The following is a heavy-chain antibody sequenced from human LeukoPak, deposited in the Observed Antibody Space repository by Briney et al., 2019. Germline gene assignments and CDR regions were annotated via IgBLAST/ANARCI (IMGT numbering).Heavy chain of an antibody. CDR2: VIPIFGTE. J-gene: IGHJ3*02. V-gene: IGHV1-69*13. D-gene: IGHD4-17*01. CDR1: GGTFSNYA. Sequence: SVKVSCKASGGTFSNYAFSWVRQAPGQGLEWMGGVIPIFGTENYAQKFQGRVTITADESTSTAYMDLSSLRSEDTAVYYCACHYADDALDIWGQGTMVTVSS. CDR3: ACHYADDALDI.